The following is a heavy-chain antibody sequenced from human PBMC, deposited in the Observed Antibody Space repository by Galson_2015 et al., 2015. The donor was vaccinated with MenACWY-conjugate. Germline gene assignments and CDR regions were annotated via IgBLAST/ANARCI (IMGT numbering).Heavy chain of an antibody. CDR1: GFTFSRYW. V-gene: IGHV3-74*01. D-gene: IGHD3-3*01. CDR3: ARDQNPIFGVVENYMDV. J-gene: IGHJ6*03. CDR2: INRDGSKT. Sequence: SLRLSCAASGFTFSRYWMHWVRQDPGKGPVWVSHINRDGSKTTYADSVKGLFTISRDNAKNTVYLQMNRLRAEDTAVYYCARDQNPIFGVVENYMDVWGEGTTVTVSS.